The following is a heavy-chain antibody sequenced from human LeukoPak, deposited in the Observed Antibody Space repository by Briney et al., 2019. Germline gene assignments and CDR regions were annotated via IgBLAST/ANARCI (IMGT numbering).Heavy chain of an antibody. D-gene: IGHD2-2*01. CDR2: INTDGSST. J-gene: IGHJ3*02. CDR1: GFTFSSYW. CDR3: ARGCSSTSCYDGNAFDI. V-gene: IGHV3-74*01. Sequence: PGGSLRLSCAASGFTFSSYWMHWVRQAPGKGLVWVSRINTDGSSTSYADSVKGRFTISRDNAKNTLYLQMNSLRAEDTAVYYCARGCSSTSCYDGNAFDIWGQGTMVTVSS.